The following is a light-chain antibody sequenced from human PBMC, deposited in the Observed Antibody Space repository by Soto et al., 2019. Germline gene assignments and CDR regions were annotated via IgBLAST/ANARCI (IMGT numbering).Light chain of an antibody. Sequence: VVMAPSPATLSVSPGEGATLSCRASQGLTTKLAWYQQKPGQAPRLLIYGASTRATGIPARFSGSGSGTEFTLTIRSLQSEDFAVYYCQQDNTWPRTFGQGTKVDIK. J-gene: IGKJ1*01. CDR1: QGLTTK. CDR3: QQDNTWPRT. V-gene: IGKV3-15*01. CDR2: GAS.